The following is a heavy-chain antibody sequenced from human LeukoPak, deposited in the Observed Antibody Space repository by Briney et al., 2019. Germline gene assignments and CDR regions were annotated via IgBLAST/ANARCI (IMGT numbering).Heavy chain of an antibody. J-gene: IGHJ4*02. CDR2: ISDIGRP. V-gene: IGHV3-23*01. CDR1: EFTFSSYA. CDR3: ARERDSAFDS. D-gene: IGHD4-11*01. Sequence: GGSLRLSCAASEFTFSSYAMSWLRQAPGKGLEWVSGISDIGRPYYAGSVKGRFIISRDNSNNMLYVQMNSLRAEDTAIYYCARERDSAFDSWGQGTLVTVSS.